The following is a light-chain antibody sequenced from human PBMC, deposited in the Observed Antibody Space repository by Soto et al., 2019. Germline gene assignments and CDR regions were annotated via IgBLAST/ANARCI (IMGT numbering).Light chain of an antibody. Sequence: QSALTQPASVSGSPGQSITISCTGTSSDVGSYNLVSWYQQHPGKAPKLMICEGSKRPSGVSNRFSGSKSGNTASLTISGLQAEDEADYYCCSYAGSGPFVVFGGGTKLTVL. V-gene: IGLV2-23*03. J-gene: IGLJ3*02. CDR1: SSDVGSYNL. CDR2: EGS. CDR3: CSYAGSGPFVV.